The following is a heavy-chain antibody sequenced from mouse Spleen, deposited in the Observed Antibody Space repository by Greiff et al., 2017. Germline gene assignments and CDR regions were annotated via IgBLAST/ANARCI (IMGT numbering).Heavy chain of an antibody. J-gene: IGHJ4*01. CDR3: ARETPHYYGSSHYAMDY. CDR2: ISSGSSTI. CDR1: GFTFSSFG. D-gene: IGHD1-1*01. Sequence: EVQLVESGGGLVQPGGSRKLSCAASGFTFSSFGMHWVRQAPEKGLEWVAYISSGSSTIYYADTVKGRFTISRDNPKNTLFLQMTSLRSEDTAMYYCARETPHYYGSSHYAMDYWGQGTSVTVSS. V-gene: IGHV5-17*02.